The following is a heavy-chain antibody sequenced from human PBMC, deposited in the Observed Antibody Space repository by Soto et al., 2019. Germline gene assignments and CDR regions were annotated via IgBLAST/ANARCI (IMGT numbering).Heavy chain of an antibody. CDR3: ARKGTTGTTAHLGAHHYYYYYGMDV. CDR2: IWYDGSNK. D-gene: IGHD1-1*01. Sequence: PGGSRRFSFAGSGFPSITFGMPWVRQAPGKGLGWVAVIWYDGSNKYYADSVKGRFTISRDNSKNTLYLQMNSLRAEDTAVYYCARKGTTGTTAHLGAHHYYYYYGMDVWGQGTTVTVSS. J-gene: IGHJ6*02. CDR1: GFPSITFG. V-gene: IGHV3-33*01.